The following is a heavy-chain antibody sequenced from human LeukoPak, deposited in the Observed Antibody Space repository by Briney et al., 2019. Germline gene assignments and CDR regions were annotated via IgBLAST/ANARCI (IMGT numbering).Heavy chain of an antibody. J-gene: IGHJ4*02. CDR3: ARGVAIRDAYNWDQMDY. D-gene: IGHD5-24*01. Sequence: APVKVSCKASGYTFTSYYIHWVRQAPGQGLEWMGIINPSGGSRTYAQKFLGRVTMTRDTSTSTVYMELSSLRSEDTALYYCARGVAIRDAYNWDQMDYWGQGTLVTVSS. CDR1: GYTFTSYY. V-gene: IGHV1-46*01. CDR2: INPSGGSR.